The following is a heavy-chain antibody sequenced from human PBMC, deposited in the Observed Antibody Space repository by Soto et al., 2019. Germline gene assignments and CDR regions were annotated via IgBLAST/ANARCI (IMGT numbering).Heavy chain of an antibody. CDR3: GRGRCGGDFRGEY. V-gene: IGHV4-34*01. J-gene: IGHJ4*02. CDR2: INHSGST. D-gene: IGHD2-21*02. CDR1: GESFSGNY. Sequence: QVQVQQWGAGLLKPSETLSLTCAVYGESFSGNYWSWIRQPPGKGLEWIGEINHSGSTIYNPSLKSRVTISLDTTNNQFDLKRSSVTAGDKAVYYCGRGRCGGDFRGEYWGQGTLVAVSS.